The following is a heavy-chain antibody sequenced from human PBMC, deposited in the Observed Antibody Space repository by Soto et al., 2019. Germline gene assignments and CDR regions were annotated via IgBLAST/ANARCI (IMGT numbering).Heavy chain of an antibody. V-gene: IGHV1-18*01. CDR2: ISPFDGNT. CDR1: GYTFTNYG. Sequence: ASVKVSCKTSGYTFTNYGISWVRQAPGQGLEWMGWISPFDGNTNYAQNFQVRVTLTTDTSTSTAYMEVRSLRSDDTAVYYCGRGGAFCGYFDWLVSYYGMDVWGQGTTVTVSS. D-gene: IGHD3-9*01. J-gene: IGHJ6*02. CDR3: GRGGAFCGYFDWLVSYYGMDV.